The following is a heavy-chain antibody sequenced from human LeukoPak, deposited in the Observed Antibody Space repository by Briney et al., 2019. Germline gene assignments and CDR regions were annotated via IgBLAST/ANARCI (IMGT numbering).Heavy chain of an antibody. V-gene: IGHV4-59*01. Sequence: SETLSLTCTVSGGSISSYYWSWIRQPPGKGLEWIGYIYYSGSTNYNPSLKSRVTISVDTSKSQFSLKLSSVTAADTAVYYCATLDYGWYFDLWGRGTLVTVSS. D-gene: IGHD4-17*01. CDR2: IYYSGST. CDR1: GGSISSYY. CDR3: ATLDYGWYFDL. J-gene: IGHJ2*01.